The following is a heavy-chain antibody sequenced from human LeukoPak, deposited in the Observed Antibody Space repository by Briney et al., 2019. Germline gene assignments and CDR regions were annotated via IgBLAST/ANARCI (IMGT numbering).Heavy chain of an antibody. V-gene: IGHV3-73*01. D-gene: IGHD3-3*01. CDR2: IRSKANSYAT. Sequence: PGGSLKLSCAASGFTFSGSAMHWVRQASGKGLEWVGRIRSKANSYATAYAASVKGRFTISRDDSKNTAYLQMNSLKTEDTAVYYCTWGRVWSGYYTGIDYFDYWGQGTLVTVSS. J-gene: IGHJ4*02. CDR3: TWGRVWSGYYTGIDYFDY. CDR1: GFTFSGSA.